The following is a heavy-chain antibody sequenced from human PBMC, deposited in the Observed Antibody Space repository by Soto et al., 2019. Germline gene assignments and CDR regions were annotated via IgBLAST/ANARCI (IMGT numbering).Heavy chain of an antibody. CDR3: ARDLSSYSSSWYPFDY. D-gene: IGHD6-13*01. V-gene: IGHV1-18*01. CDR2: TSAYNGNT. J-gene: IGHJ4*02. Sequence: RASVKVSCKASGYTFTSYGISWVRQAPGQGLEWMGWTSAYNGNTNYAQKLQGRVTMTTDTSTSTAYMELRSLRSDDTAVYYCARDLSSYSSSWYPFDYWGQGTLATVSS. CDR1: GYTFTSYG.